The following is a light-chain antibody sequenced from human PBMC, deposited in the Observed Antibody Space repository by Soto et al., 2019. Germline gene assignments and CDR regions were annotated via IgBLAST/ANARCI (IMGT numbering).Light chain of an antibody. V-gene: IGKV1-5*03. CDR1: QSISSW. CDR2: KAS. J-gene: IGKJ3*01. CDR3: QQYNSYPFT. Sequence: DIQMTQSPSTLSASVGDRVTITCRASQSISSWLAWYQQKPGKAPKLLIYKASSLERGVPSRFSGSGSGTEFTLTISSLQPDDFATYCCQQYNSYPFTFGPGTKVDIK.